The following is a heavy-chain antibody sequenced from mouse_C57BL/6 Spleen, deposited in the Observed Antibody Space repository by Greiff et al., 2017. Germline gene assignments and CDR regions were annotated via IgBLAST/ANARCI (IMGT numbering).Heavy chain of an antibody. J-gene: IGHJ2*01. Sequence: VQLKQSGSELRSPGSSVKLSCKDFDSEVFPIAYMSWVRQKPGHGFEWIGGILPSIGRTIYGEKFEDKATLDADTLSNTAYLELNSLTSEDSAIYYCARGYGSSYGYFDYWGQGTTLTVSS. CDR2: ILPSIGRT. D-gene: IGHD1-1*01. V-gene: IGHV15-2*01. CDR3: ARGYGSSYGYFDY. CDR1: DSEVFPIAY.